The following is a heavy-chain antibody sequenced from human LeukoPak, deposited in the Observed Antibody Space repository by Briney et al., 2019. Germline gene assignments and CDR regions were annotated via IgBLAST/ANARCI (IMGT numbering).Heavy chain of an antibody. V-gene: IGHV4-4*07. CDR2: ISTSGSP. CDR1: GGSIIRYH. Sequence: PSETLSLTCTVSGGSIIRYHWSWIRQPAGKGLEWIGRISTSGSPNYNPSLMSRVTMSVDTSKNQLSLKLSSVTAADTAVYYCARGRGTALNYFDLWGRGTLVTVSS. D-gene: IGHD5-18*01. CDR3: ARGRGTALNYFDL. J-gene: IGHJ2*01.